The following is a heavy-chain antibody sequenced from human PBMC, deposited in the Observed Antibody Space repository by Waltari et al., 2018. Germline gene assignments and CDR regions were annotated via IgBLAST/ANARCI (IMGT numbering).Heavy chain of an antibody. Sequence: EVQLVESGGGLVQPGGSLRLSCAASGFTFSSYSMNWVRQAPGKGLEWVSYISSSSTIFDADSVKGRFTISRGNAKNSLFLQMHSLRVEDTAVYYCARSGSGTSRGFDYWGQGTLVTVSS. D-gene: IGHD3-10*01. CDR2: ISSSSTI. J-gene: IGHJ4*02. CDR3: ARSGSGTSRGFDY. V-gene: IGHV3-48*01. CDR1: GFTFSSYS.